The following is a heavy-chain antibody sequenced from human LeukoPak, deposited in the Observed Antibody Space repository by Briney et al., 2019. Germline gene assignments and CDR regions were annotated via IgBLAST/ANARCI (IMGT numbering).Heavy chain of an antibody. CDR1: GFTFTNYA. CDR3: AKGVGLGYYGSGSLDY. CDR2: ISGSGGST. Sequence: GGSLRLSCAASGFTFTNYAMSWVRQAPGKGLEWVSAISGSGGSTYYADSVKGRFTISRDNSKNTLYLQMNSLRAEDTAVYYCAKGVGLGYYGSGSLDYWGQGTLVTVSS. J-gene: IGHJ4*02. V-gene: IGHV3-23*01. D-gene: IGHD3-10*01.